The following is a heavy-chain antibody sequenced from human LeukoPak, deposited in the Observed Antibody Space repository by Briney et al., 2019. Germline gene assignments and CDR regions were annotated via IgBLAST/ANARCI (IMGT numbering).Heavy chain of an antibody. Sequence: GASVKVSCKASGYTFSNCGIHWVRQAPGHGLEWMGWISGINTNTNYAQKVQGRVTMTADTSTATAYMELRSLRSDDTAVYYCARARFSSRNRDGYLDSWGEGTLVTVSS. CDR3: ARARFSSRNRDGYLDS. V-gene: IGHV1-18*01. CDR1: GYTFSNCG. CDR2: ISGINTNT. J-gene: IGHJ4*02. D-gene: IGHD6-13*01.